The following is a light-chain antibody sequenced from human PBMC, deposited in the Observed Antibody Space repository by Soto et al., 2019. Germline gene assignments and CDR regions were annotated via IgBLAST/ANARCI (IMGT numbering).Light chain of an antibody. Sequence: DIQMTQSPSSLSASVGDRVTITCRASQSISSYLNWYQQKPGKAPKLLIYAASSLQSGVPSRFSGSGSGTDFTLTISSLHPEDFATYYCQQCYSTPWTFGQGTKVEIK. V-gene: IGKV1-39*01. CDR3: QQCYSTPWT. J-gene: IGKJ1*01. CDR2: AAS. CDR1: QSISSY.